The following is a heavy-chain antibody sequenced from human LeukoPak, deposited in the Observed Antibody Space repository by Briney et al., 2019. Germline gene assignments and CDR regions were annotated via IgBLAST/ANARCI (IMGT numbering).Heavy chain of an antibody. Sequence: PGGFLRLSCAASGFTFSSHWMTWVRQAPEKGLEWVANTKQDGSEKYYVDSVEGRFTISRDNAKNSLHLQMNSLRAEDTAVYYCARVRDGGCYDYWGQGTLVTVSS. D-gene: IGHD2-15*01. V-gene: IGHV3-7*01. CDR1: GFTFSSHW. CDR3: ARVRDGGCYDY. CDR2: TKQDGSEK. J-gene: IGHJ4*02.